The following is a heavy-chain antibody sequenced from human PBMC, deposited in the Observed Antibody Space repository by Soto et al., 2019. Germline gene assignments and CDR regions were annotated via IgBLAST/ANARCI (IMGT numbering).Heavy chain of an antibody. CDR2: ISSSGGNT. Sequence: EVQLLESGGVLVQPGGSLRLSCAASGFTFSTYAMSWVRQAPGKGLEWVSTISSSGGNTYYTDSVKGRFTISRDNSKNTLYLQMNSLRAEDTAIYYCAKRPTSTGFGDPFDIWGQGTMVTVSS. V-gene: IGHV3-23*01. J-gene: IGHJ3*02. CDR3: AKRPTSTGFGDPFDI. CDR1: GFTFSTYA. D-gene: IGHD3-10*01.